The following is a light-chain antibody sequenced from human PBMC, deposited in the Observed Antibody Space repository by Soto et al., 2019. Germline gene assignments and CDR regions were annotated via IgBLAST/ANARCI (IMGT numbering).Light chain of an antibody. V-gene: IGLV2-14*01. Sequence: QSALAQPSSVSGSPGQSITISCTGTSTDVGGYNYVSWYQHHPGKGPKLIIYEVNNRPSGVSDRFSGSKSGNTASLTISGLQAEDEADYYCCSYVGGYSYVFGIGTKVTVL. CDR3: CSYVGGYSYV. CDR2: EVN. CDR1: STDVGGYNY. J-gene: IGLJ1*01.